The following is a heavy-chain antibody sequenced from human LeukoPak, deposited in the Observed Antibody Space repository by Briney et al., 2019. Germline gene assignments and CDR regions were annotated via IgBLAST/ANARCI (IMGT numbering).Heavy chain of an antibody. V-gene: IGHV4-59*11. D-gene: IGHD3-10*01. Sequence: SETLSLTCTVSGGSISSHYWSWLRQPPGKGLEWIAYIYYSGSTNYNPSLKSRVTISVDTSKNQFSLKLSSVTAADTAVYYCARGRLWFGEGWFDPWGQGTLVTVSS. CDR3: ARGRLWFGEGWFDP. CDR1: GGSISSHY. J-gene: IGHJ5*02. CDR2: IYYSGST.